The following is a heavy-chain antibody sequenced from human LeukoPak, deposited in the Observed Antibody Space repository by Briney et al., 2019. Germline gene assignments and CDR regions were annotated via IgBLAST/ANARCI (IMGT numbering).Heavy chain of an antibody. CDR3: ARDLRGAGYYYYYYMDV. CDR1: GGSISSYY. Sequence: SETLSLTCTVSGGSISSYYWSWLRQPPGKGLEWIGYIYYSGSTNYSPSLKSRVTISVDTSKNQFSLKLSSVTAADTAVYYCARDLRGAGYYYYYYMDVWGKGTTVTVSS. V-gene: IGHV4-59*01. J-gene: IGHJ6*03. D-gene: IGHD3-16*01. CDR2: IYYSGST.